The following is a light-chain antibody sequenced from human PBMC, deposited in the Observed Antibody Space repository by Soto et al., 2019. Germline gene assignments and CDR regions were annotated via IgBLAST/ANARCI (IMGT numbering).Light chain of an antibody. J-gene: IGKJ1*01. CDR1: QSVSSSY. CDR2: GAS. CDR3: QQYGRSPWT. V-gene: IGKV3-20*01. Sequence: EIVLTQSPGTLSLSPGDRATLSCRASQSVSSSYLAWYQQKPGQAPGLLIYGASSRATGIPDRFSGSGSGTDFTLTISRLEPEDFAVYYCQQYGRSPWTFGQGPKVEVK.